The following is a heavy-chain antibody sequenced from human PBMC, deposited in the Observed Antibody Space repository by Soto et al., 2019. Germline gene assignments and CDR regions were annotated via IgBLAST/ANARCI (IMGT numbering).Heavy chain of an antibody. D-gene: IGHD2-15*01. Sequence: SETLSLTCTVSGGSISSYYWSWIRQPAGKGLEWIGRIYTSGSTNCNPSLKSRVTMSVDTSKNQFSLKLSSVTAADTAVYYCAREWVVLGYYYYGMDVWGQGTTVTVSS. V-gene: IGHV4-4*07. CDR3: AREWVVLGYYYYGMDV. J-gene: IGHJ6*02. CDR2: IYTSGST. CDR1: GGSISSYY.